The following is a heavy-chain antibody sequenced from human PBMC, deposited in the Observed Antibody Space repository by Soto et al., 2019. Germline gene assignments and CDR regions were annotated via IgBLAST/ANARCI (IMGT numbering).Heavy chain of an antibody. Sequence: QVHLVQSGAEVEKPGASVKVSCKASGYTLTGYYVHWVRQAPGQGLEWMGWINPKSGGTKYAQKFQGWVTMTRDTSISTAFMELSRLRSDDTAVYYCARGAYYDSSGYSDYWGQGTLVTVSS. CDR1: GYTLTGYY. CDR3: ARGAYYDSSGYSDY. CDR2: INPKSGGT. V-gene: IGHV1-2*04. D-gene: IGHD3-22*01. J-gene: IGHJ4*02.